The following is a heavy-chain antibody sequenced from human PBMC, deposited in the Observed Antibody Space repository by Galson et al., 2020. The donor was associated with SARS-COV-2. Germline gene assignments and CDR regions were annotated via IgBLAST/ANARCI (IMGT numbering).Heavy chain of an antibody. CDR1: GYTFTSYG. J-gene: IGHJ6*02. CDR3: ARDITMVQGVILYYYYGMDV. V-gene: IGHV1-18*01. D-gene: IGHD3-10*01. CDR2: ISAYNGNT. Sequence: ASVKVSCKASGYTFTSYGISWVRQAPGQRLEWMGWISAYNGNTNYAQKLQGRVTMTTDTSTSTAYMELRSLRSDDTAVYYCARDITMVQGVILYYYYGMDVWGQGTTVTVSS.